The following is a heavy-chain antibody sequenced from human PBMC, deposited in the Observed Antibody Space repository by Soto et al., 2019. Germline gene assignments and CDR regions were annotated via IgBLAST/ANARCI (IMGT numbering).Heavy chain of an antibody. Sequence: SETLSLTCTVSGGSISSSSYYWGWIRQPPGKGLEWIGSIYYSGSTYYNPSLKSRVTISVDTSKNQFSLKLSSVTAADTAVYYCARPYCSGGSCYRNVNWFDPWGQGTLLTVSS. CDR1: GGSISSSSYY. CDR2: IYYSGST. V-gene: IGHV4-39*01. CDR3: ARPYCSGGSCYRNVNWFDP. D-gene: IGHD2-15*01. J-gene: IGHJ5*02.